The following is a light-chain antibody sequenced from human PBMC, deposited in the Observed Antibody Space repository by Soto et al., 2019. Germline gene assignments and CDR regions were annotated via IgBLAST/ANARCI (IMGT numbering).Light chain of an antibody. CDR2: GAS. CDR1: QSVSTRY. CDR3: PQFGSSPLAFT. Sequence: ESMLTQSPGTLSLSPGERATLSCRASQSVSTRYLAWYQQKPGQAPRLLIYGASIRAAGIPDRFSGSGSGTDFTLTISRLESEDFAVYYCPQFGSSPLAFTFGQGTKLEI. V-gene: IGKV3-20*01. J-gene: IGKJ2*01.